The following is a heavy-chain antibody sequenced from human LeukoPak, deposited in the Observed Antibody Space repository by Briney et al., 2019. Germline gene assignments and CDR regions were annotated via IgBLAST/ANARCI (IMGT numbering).Heavy chain of an antibody. CDR2: INSDGSEG. CDR3: ARGLGRGTADY. J-gene: IGHJ4*02. V-gene: IGHV3-7*01. Sequence: GGSLRLSCAVSGFTFSGFWMSWSRQAPGKGLEWVASINSDGSEGYYADVVKGRFTISRDNAKNSLFLQLNSLRVEDTAVYYCARGLGRGTADYWGQGTLVTVSS. CDR1: GFTFSGFW. D-gene: IGHD3-10*01.